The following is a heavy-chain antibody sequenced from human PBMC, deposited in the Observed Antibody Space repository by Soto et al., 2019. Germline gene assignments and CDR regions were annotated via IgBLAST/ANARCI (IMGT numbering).Heavy chain of an antibody. Sequence: GASLKVSCKASGYTFTRYTMNWVRQAPGQRLEWMGWINPDNGNTKSSQKIQDRVIITRDTSASTAYMDLSSLRSEDTAVYYCARGIATGQLDPWGQGTLVTVSS. J-gene: IGHJ5*02. CDR2: INPDNGNT. D-gene: IGHD2-15*01. CDR1: GYTFTRYT. CDR3: ARGIATGQLDP. V-gene: IGHV1-3*01.